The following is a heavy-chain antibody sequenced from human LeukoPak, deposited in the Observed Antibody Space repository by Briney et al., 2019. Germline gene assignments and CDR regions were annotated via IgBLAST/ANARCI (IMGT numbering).Heavy chain of an antibody. Sequence: GGSLRLSCAASGFTFSDYYMSWIRQAPGKGLEWVSYISSSSSYTNYADSVNGRFTISRDNAKNSLYLQMNSLRAEDTAVYYCARDPCSSTSCYGGSYYFDYWGQGTLVTVSS. J-gene: IGHJ4*02. CDR2: ISSSSSYT. CDR3: ARDPCSSTSCYGGSYYFDY. D-gene: IGHD2-2*01. CDR1: GFTFSDYY. V-gene: IGHV3-11*06.